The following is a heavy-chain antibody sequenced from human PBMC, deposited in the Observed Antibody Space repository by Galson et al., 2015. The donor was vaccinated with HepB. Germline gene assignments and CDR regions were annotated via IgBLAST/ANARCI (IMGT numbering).Heavy chain of an antibody. J-gene: IGHJ4*02. CDR3: ARDRDYRFDF. Sequence: SVKVSCKASGYTFTINGISWVRQTPGQGLEWLGWISSNGGNTKYAQKYQGRITLTRDTSASTAYLELRSLRSDDTAMYYCARDRDYRFDFWSQGTLVTVSS. V-gene: IGHV1-18*01. D-gene: IGHD4/OR15-4a*01. CDR1: GYTFTING. CDR2: ISSNGGNT.